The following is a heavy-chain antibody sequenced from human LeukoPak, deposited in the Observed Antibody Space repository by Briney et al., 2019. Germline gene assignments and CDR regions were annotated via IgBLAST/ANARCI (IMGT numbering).Heavy chain of an antibody. Sequence: PSETLSLTCSVSGGYISSYYWSWIRQPPGKGLEWIGYIYYTGTSNYNPSLKSRATISVDTSKNQFSLKLSSVTAADTAVYYCARGGARSEYQLLYGTFDYWGQGTLVTVSS. D-gene: IGHD2-2*02. CDR3: ARGGARSEYQLLYGTFDY. V-gene: IGHV4-59*12. CDR2: IYYTGTS. CDR1: GGYISSYY. J-gene: IGHJ4*02.